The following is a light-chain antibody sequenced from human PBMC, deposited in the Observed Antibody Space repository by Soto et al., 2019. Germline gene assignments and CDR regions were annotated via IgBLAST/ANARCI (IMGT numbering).Light chain of an antibody. CDR3: QQYHTSAT. CDR2: DAS. J-gene: IGKJ2*01. CDR1: QSVSASY. V-gene: IGKV3-20*01. Sequence: EIALTQSPGTLSLSPGERATLSCRASQSVSASYLAWYQQKPGQAPRLLIYDASSRATGFPDRFSGSGSGTDFTLTISRLEPEDSAVYYCQQYHTSATFGQGTKLEI.